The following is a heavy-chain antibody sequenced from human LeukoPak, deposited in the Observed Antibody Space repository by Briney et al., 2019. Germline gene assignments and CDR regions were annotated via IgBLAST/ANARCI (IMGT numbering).Heavy chain of an antibody. CDR2: ISWDGAST. Sequence: TGGSLRLSCAASGFTLDEYTMHRVRQAPGKGLEWVSLISWDGASTYYADSVEGRFTISRDNSKNSLYLQMNSLRTEDTALYYCARGNYYYYYMDVWGKGTTVTVSS. CDR3: ARGNYYYYYMDV. CDR1: GFTLDEYT. D-gene: IGHD3-10*01. V-gene: IGHV3-43*01. J-gene: IGHJ6*03.